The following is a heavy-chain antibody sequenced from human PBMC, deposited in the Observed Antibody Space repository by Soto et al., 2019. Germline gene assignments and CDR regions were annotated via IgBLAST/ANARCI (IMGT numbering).Heavy chain of an antibody. Sequence: QLLESGGDLVLPGGSLRLSCAASGFTFSTYAMGWVRQAPGKGLEWVSGVSGGGGSTHYADSVKGRFIVSRDNSKDTMYLQMNTLRAEDTALYYCAKELVDSVYPDEGAFHVWGQGTMVTVSS. J-gene: IGHJ3*01. CDR3: AKELVDSVYPDEGAFHV. D-gene: IGHD2-2*01. V-gene: IGHV3-23*01. CDR2: VSGGGGST. CDR1: GFTFSTYA.